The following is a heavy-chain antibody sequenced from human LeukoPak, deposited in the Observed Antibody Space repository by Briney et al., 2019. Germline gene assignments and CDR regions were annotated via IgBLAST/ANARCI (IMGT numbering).Heavy chain of an antibody. CDR3: AHGEGVFDY. D-gene: IGHD4-17*01. CDR1: GFTFSSYN. CDR2: ISSSNNYI. V-gene: IGHV3-21*01. Sequence: GGSLRLSCAASGFTFSSYNMNWVRQAPEKGLEWVSSISSSNNYIYYADSVKGRSTISRDNAKNSLYLQMNSLRAEDTAVYYCAHGEGVFDYWGQGTLVTVSS. J-gene: IGHJ4*02.